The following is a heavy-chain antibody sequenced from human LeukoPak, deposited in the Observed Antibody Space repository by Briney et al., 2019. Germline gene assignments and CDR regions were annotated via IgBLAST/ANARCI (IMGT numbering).Heavy chain of an antibody. CDR2: INTDGSHI. J-gene: IGHJ4*02. CDR1: GFTFNNYW. V-gene: IGHV3-74*01. Sequence: GGSLRLSCAASGFTFNNYWMHWVRQAPGKGLAWVSRINTDGSHINYADSVKGRFTFSRDNAKNTLYLQMNSLRAEDTAVYYCVRIKVGATGIDYWGQGTLVTVSS. D-gene: IGHD1-26*01. CDR3: VRIKVGATGIDY.